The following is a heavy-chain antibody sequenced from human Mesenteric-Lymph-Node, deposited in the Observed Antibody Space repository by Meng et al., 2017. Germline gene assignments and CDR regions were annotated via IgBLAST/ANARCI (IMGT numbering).Heavy chain of an antibody. V-gene: IGHV4-4*07. CDR2: VYSDGDT. CDR1: GGSISTYY. D-gene: IGHD3-22*01. J-gene: IGHJ4*02. Sequence: SETLSLTCTVSGGSISTYYWNWIRQPAGKGLQWIGRVYSDGDTNYNPSLKSRVAISVDTSKSQFSLEMTSVTAADTAFYYCAGESTTSGYPYYFDYWGQGRLVTVSS. CDR3: AGESTTSGYPYYFDY.